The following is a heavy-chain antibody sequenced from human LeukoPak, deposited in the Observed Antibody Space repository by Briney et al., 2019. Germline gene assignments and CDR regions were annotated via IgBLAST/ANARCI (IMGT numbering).Heavy chain of an antibody. CDR2: ISAYNGNT. CDR1: GYTFTSYG. V-gene: IGHV1-18*01. CDR3: ARGYRGATIDYYYYMDV. D-gene: IGHD1-26*01. J-gene: IGHJ6*03. Sequence: ASVKVSCKASGYTFTSYGISWVRQAPGQGLEWMGWISAYNGNTNYAQKLQGRVTMTTDTSTSTAYMELRSLRSDDTAVYYCARGYRGATIDYYYYMDVWGKGTTVTISS.